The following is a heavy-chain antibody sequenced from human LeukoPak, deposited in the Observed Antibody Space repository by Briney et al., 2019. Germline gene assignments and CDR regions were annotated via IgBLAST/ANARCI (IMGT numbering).Heavy chain of an antibody. J-gene: IGHJ3*02. CDR3: ASGLLVDAFDI. CDR1: GFTFSSYG. V-gene: IGHV3-33*01. CDR2: IWYDGSNK. D-gene: IGHD2-15*01. Sequence: GGSLRLSCAASGFTFSSYGMHWVRQAPGKGLEWVAVIWYDGSNKYYADSVKGRFTISRDNSKNTLYLQMNSLRAEDTAVYYCASGLLVDAFDIWGQGTMVTVSS.